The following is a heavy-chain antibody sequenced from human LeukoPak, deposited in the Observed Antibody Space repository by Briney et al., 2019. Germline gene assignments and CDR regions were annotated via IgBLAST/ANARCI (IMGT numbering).Heavy chain of an antibody. D-gene: IGHD3-22*01. CDR2: INPSGGST. J-gene: IGHJ1*01. Sequence: ASVKVSCKASGYTFTSYYMHWVRQAPGQGLEWKGIINPSGGSTSYAQKFQGRVTMTRDMSTSTVYMELSSLRSEDTAVYYCARGGNEVVADAEYFQHWGQGTLVTVSS. V-gene: IGHV1-46*01. CDR1: GYTFTSYY. CDR3: ARGGNEVVADAEYFQH.